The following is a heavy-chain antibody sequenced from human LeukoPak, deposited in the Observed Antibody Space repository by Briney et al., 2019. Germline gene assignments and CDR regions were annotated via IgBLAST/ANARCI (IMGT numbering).Heavy chain of an antibody. V-gene: IGHV3-48*01. CDR3: AKSEMDYGDYAQYFQH. CDR2: ISSGSSTI. D-gene: IGHD4-17*01. Sequence: GGSLRLSCAASGFSFSSFSMNWVRQAPGKGLEWISYISSGSSTIYYADSVKGRFTISRDNAKNSLYLQMNSLRAEDTAVYYCAKSEMDYGDYAQYFQHWGQGTLVTVSS. CDR1: GFSFSSFS. J-gene: IGHJ1*01.